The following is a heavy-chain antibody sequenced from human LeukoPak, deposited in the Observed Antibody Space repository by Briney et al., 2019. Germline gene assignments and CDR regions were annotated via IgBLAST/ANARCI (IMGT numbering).Heavy chain of an antibody. J-gene: IGHJ3*02. CDR3: ATRIAARASAFDI. CDR1: GFTFSSYS. Sequence: GGSLRLSCAASGFTFSSYSMNWVRQAPGKGLEWVSAISGSGGSTYYADSVKGRFTISRDNSKNTLYLQMNSLRAEDTAVYYCATRIAARASAFDIWGQGTMVTVSS. V-gene: IGHV3-23*01. D-gene: IGHD6-6*01. CDR2: ISGSGGST.